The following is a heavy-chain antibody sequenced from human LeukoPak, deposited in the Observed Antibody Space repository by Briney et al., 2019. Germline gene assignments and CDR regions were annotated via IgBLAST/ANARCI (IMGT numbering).Heavy chain of an antibody. Sequence: PETLSLTCTVSGGSVSNYYWSWIRQPPGKELEWIGYVYYSGSTNYNPSLKSRVTISVDTSKNQFSLKLSSVTAADTAVYYRARWLQWGGDYYFDYWGQGTLVTVSS. D-gene: IGHD5-24*01. CDR2: VYYSGST. CDR1: GGSVSNYY. V-gene: IGHV4-59*02. CDR3: ARWLQWGGDYYFDY. J-gene: IGHJ4*02.